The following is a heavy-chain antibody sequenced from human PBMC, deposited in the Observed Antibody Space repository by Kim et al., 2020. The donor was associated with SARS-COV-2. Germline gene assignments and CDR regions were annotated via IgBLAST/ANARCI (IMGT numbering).Heavy chain of an antibody. Sequence: ASVKVSCKASGYTFTGYYMHWVRQAPGQGLEWMGWINPNSGGTNYAQKFQGRVTMTRDTSISTAYMELSRLRSDDTAVYYCASLGGSRDFWSGYYIDYFDYWGQGTLVTVSS. J-gene: IGHJ4*02. CDR2: INPNSGGT. CDR3: ASLGGSRDFWSGYYIDYFDY. D-gene: IGHD3-3*01. V-gene: IGHV1-2*02. CDR1: GYTFTGYY.